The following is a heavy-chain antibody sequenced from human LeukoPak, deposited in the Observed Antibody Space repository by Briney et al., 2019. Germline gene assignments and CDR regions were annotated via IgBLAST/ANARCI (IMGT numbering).Heavy chain of an antibody. J-gene: IGHJ4*02. D-gene: IGHD3-10*01. CDR2: IYYSGST. CDR1: GGSISSHY. V-gene: IGHV4-59*11. CDR3: ARALYGSGSYLVY. Sequence: SETLSLTCTVSGGSISSHYWSWIRQPPGKGLEWIGYIYYSGSTNYNPSLKSRVTISVVTSKNQFSLKLSSVTAADTAVYYCARALYGSGSYLVYWGQGTLVTVSS.